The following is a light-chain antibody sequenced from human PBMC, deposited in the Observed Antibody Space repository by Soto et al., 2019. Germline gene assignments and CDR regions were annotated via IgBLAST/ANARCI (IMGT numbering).Light chain of an antibody. J-gene: IGLJ3*02. CDR1: SSTVGGFNV. Sequence: QSALTQPASVSGSPGQSITISCTGTSSTVGGFNVVSWYQQHPGKAPKVIIYEGIKRPSGVSNRFSGSNSGSTASLTISGLQAEDEADYYCCSYAGSSLVFGGGTKLTVL. CDR3: CSYAGSSLV. CDR2: EGI. V-gene: IGLV2-23*01.